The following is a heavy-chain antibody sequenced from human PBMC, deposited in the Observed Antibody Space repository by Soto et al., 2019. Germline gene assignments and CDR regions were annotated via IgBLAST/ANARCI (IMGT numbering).Heavy chain of an antibody. CDR3: AKATSVLAARPKNAFDI. J-gene: IGHJ3*02. CDR1: GFTFSSYA. D-gene: IGHD6-6*01. CDR2: LSGSGGST. Sequence: EVQLLESGGGLVQPGGSLRLSCAASGFTFSSYAMSWVRQAPGKGLEWVSALSGSGGSTYYADSVKGRFTISRDKSKNTLYLQMNTLRAEDTAVFYCAKATSVLAARPKNAFDIWGQGTRVTVSS. V-gene: IGHV3-23*01.